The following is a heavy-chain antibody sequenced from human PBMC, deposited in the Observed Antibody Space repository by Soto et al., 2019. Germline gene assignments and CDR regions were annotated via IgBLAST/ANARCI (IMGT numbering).Heavy chain of an antibody. J-gene: IGHJ4*02. CDR1: GYTFTSYG. Sequence: QVQLVQSGAEVKKPGASVKVSCKASGYTFTSYGISWVRQAPGQGLEWMGWISAYNGNTKYAQKLQGRITMTTDTSTSTAYMELRSLRSDDTAVYYCARVGDFGYYDYVWGNYRYAYFDYWGQGTLSPSPQ. CDR2: ISAYNGNT. D-gene: IGHD3-16*02. CDR3: ARVGDFGYYDYVWGNYRYAYFDY. V-gene: IGHV1-18*01.